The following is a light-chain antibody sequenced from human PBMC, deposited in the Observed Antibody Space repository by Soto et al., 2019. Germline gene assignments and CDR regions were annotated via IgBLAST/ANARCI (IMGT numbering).Light chain of an antibody. Sequence: EVVMTQTPATLSVSPGERATLSCRASQSVSTNLAWYQQIPGQAPRLLIYGASTRATGIPARFSGSGSGTEFTLTISSLQSEDFAVYYCQHYNNWHPWTFGQGTKLAFK. CDR1: QSVSTN. V-gene: IGKV3-15*01. CDR2: GAS. J-gene: IGKJ1*01. CDR3: QHYNNWHPWT.